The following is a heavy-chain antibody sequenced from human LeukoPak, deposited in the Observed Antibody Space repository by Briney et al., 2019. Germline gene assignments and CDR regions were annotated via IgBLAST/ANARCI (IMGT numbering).Heavy chain of an antibody. CDR3: AKESGDDSSGYYEVFDY. CDR2: ISGTGGST. Sequence: PGGSLRLSCTASGFTFTSYAMSWVRQAPGKGLEWVSVISGTGGSTNHADSVKGRFTISRDNSKNTLYLQMNGLRAEDTAVYYCAKESGDDSSGYYEVFDYWGQGTLVTVSP. D-gene: IGHD3-22*01. CDR1: GFTFTSYA. V-gene: IGHV3-23*01. J-gene: IGHJ4*02.